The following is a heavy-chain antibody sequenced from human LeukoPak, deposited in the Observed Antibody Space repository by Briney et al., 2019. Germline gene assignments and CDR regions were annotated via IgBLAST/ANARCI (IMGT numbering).Heavy chain of an antibody. D-gene: IGHD3-22*01. CDR2: ISGSGRYT. CDR3: AKALTYYHDSSGSQVLDY. CDR1: GFTFSSYA. J-gene: IGHJ4*02. V-gene: IGHV3-23*01. Sequence: GGSLRLSCAAPGFTFSSYAMSWVRQAPGKGLEWVSAISGSGRYTYYADSVKGRFTISRDNSKNTLYLQMNSLRAEDTAVYYCAKALTYYHDSSGSQVLDYWGQGTLVTVSS.